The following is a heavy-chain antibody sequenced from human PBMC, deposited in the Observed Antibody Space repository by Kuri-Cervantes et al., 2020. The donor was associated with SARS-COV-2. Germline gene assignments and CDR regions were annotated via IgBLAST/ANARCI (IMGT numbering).Heavy chain of an antibody. J-gene: IGHJ6*03. Sequence: LSLTCAASGFIFSNYWMSWVRQAPGKGLEWVAVISYDGSNKYYADSVKGRFTISRDNSKNTLYLQMNSLRAEDTAVYYCARARTGTKIDYYYYMDVWGKGTTVTVSS. CDR1: GFIFSNYW. CDR2: ISYDGSNK. D-gene: IGHD1-7*01. V-gene: IGHV3-30-3*01. CDR3: ARARTGTKIDYYYYMDV.